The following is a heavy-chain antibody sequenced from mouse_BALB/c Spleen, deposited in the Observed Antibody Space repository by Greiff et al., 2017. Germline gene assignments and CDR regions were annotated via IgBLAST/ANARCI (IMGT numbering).Heavy chain of an antibody. V-gene: IGHV3-6*02. CDR1: GYSITSGYY. CDR3: ARDYDYEGRSY. J-gene: IGHJ4*01. Sequence: EVQLQQSGPGLVKPSQSLSLTCSVTGYSITSGYYWNWIRQFPGNKLEWMGYISYDGSNNYNPSLKNRISITRDTSKNQFFLKLNSVTTEDTATYYCARDYDYEGRSYWGQGTSVTVSS. CDR2: ISYDGSN. D-gene: IGHD2-4*01.